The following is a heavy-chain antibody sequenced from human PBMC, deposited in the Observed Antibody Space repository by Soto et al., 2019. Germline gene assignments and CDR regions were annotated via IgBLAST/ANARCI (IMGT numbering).Heavy chain of an antibody. Sequence: GGPLILWCSSSGFKCSDFCMHWVRQAPGKGLEWVAIIWYDGSDKYYADSVKGRFTISRDNSKNTLYLQMNSLRAEDTAVYHCAFGNLSYYFDYWVQGTLVPGFS. CDR1: GFKCSDFC. CDR2: IWYDGSDK. V-gene: IGHV3-33*01. J-gene: IGHJ4*02. CDR3: AFGNLSYYFDY. D-gene: IGHD3-16*01.